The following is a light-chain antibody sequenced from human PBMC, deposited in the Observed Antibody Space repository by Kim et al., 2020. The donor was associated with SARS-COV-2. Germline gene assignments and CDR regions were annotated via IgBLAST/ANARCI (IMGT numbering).Light chain of an antibody. CDR2: GKN. J-gene: IGLJ2*01. Sequence: VALGQTVSITCQGDILRLYYVSWYQRRPGQAPVLVIYGKNNRPSGIPDRLSGSSSGNTASLTITGAQAEDEADYYCQSRDSSGKVVFGGGPQLTVL. CDR3: QSRDSSGKVV. CDR1: ILRLYY. V-gene: IGLV3-19*01.